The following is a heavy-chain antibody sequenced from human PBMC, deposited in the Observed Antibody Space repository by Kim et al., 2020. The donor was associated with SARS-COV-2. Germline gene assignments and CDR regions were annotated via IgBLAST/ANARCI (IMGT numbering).Heavy chain of an antibody. CDR3: AKDGGLGYYFDY. D-gene: IGHD3-16*01. CDR1: GFTFSSYG. V-gene: IGHV3-30*18. Sequence: GGSLRLSCAASGFTFSSYGMHWVRQAPGKGLEWVAVISYDGSNKYYADSVKGRFTISRDNSKNTLYLQMNSLRAEDTAVYYCAKDGGLGYYFDYWGQGTLVTVSS. J-gene: IGHJ4*02. CDR2: ISYDGSNK.